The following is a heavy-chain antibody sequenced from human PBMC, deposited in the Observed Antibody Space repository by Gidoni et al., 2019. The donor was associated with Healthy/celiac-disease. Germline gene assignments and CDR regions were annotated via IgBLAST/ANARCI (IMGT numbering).Heavy chain of an antibody. CDR3: ASVRNVIYGDDYGMDV. D-gene: IGHD4-17*01. J-gene: IGHJ6*02. V-gene: IGHV1-18*01. CDR2: ISAYNGNT. Sequence: QVQLVQSGAEVKKPGASVKVSCKASGYTFTGSGISWVRQAPGQGLEWMGWISAYNGNTNYAHKLQGRVTMTTDTSTSTAYMELRSLRSDDTAVYYCASVRNVIYGDDYGMDVWGQGTTVTVSS. CDR1: GYTFTGSG.